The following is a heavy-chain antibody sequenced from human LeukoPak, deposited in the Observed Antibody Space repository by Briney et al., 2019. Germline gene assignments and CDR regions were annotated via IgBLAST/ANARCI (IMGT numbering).Heavy chain of an antibody. V-gene: IGHV3-21*01. CDR1: GFTFSIYT. J-gene: IGHJ4*02. Sequence: KTGGSLTLSCAASGFTFSIYTFNWVRQAPGEGLEWVASITSISTYIYYADSVQGRFAVSRDNAKNSLYLQMNSLRAEDTAVFYCVRRGPNNSGLDYWGQGTLVTVSS. CDR3: VRRGPNNSGLDY. D-gene: IGHD5-12*01. CDR2: ITSISTYI.